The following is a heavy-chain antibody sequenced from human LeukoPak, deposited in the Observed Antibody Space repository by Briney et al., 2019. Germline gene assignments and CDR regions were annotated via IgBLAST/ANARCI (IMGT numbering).Heavy chain of an antibody. V-gene: IGHV1-46*01. D-gene: IGHD3-10*01. CDR1: GYTFTSYY. CDR2: INPSGGST. CDR3: ARGGGLITMVLLDFDY. J-gene: IGHJ4*02. Sequence: ASVKVSCKASGYTFTSYYMHWVRQAPGQGLEWMGIINPSGGSTSYAQKFQGRVTMTRDTSTSTVYMELSSLRSEDTAVYYCARGGGLITMVLLDFDYWGQGTLVTVSS.